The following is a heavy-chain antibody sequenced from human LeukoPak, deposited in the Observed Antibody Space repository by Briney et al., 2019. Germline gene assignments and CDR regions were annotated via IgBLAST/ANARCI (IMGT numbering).Heavy chain of an antibody. CDR1: GFTFSSYS. CDR2: ISSSSSYI. V-gene: IGHV3-21*04. CDR3: AKIRSGFIDY. Sequence: PGGSLRLSCAASGFTFSSYSMNWVRQAPGKGLEWVSSISSSSSYIYYADSVKGRFTISRDNSKNTLYLQMNSLRAEDTAVYYCAKIRSGFIDYWGQGTLVTVSS. D-gene: IGHD6-19*01. J-gene: IGHJ4*02.